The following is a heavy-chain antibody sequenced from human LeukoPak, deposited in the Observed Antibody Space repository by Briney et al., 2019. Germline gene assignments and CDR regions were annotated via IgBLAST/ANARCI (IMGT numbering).Heavy chain of an antibody. D-gene: IGHD3-16*02. Sequence: GASVKVSCKASGYTFTSYGISWVRQAPGQGLEWMGWISAYNGNTNYAQKLQGRVTMTTDTSTSTAYMELRSLRSDDTAVYYCARAIMIMFGGVIGHNWFDPWGQGTLVTVSS. CDR2: ISAYNGNT. J-gene: IGHJ5*02. CDR1: GYTFTSYG. V-gene: IGHV1-18*01. CDR3: ARAIMIMFGGVIGHNWFDP.